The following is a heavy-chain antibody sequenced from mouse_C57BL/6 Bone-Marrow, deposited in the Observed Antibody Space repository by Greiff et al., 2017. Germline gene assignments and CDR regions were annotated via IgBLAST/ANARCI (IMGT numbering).Heavy chain of an antibody. D-gene: IGHD1-1*01. Sequence: EVQLQQSGPELVKPGASVKISCKASGYSFTGYYMNWVKQSPEKSLEWIGEINPSTGGTTYNQKFKAKATLTVDKSSSTAYMQLKSLTSEDSAVYYCARWGISIYYYGRLFAYWGQGTLVTVSA. CDR1: GYSFTGYY. CDR3: ARWGISIYYYGRLFAY. J-gene: IGHJ3*01. V-gene: IGHV1-42*01. CDR2: INPSTGGT.